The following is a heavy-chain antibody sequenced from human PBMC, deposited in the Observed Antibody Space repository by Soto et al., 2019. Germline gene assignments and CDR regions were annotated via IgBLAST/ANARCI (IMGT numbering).Heavy chain of an antibody. CDR1: GFTFSSYS. CDR2: ISSSSSYI. V-gene: IGHV3-21*01. Sequence: EVQLVESGGGLVKPGGSLRLSCAASGFTFSSYSMNWVRQAPGKGLEWVSSISSSSSYIYYADSVKGRFTISRDNAKVSLYLQMHSLRPEDTAVYYCARDRVSAANTLDYYCYYGMDVWGQGTTVTVSS. CDR3: ARDRVSAANTLDYYCYYGMDV. D-gene: IGHD2-2*01. J-gene: IGHJ6*02.